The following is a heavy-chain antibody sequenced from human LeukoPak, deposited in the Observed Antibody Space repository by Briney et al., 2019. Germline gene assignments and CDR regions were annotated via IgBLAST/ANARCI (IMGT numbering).Heavy chain of an antibody. CDR3: ARDRVIDY. J-gene: IGHJ4*02. CDR1: GFTFXSXA. V-gene: IGHV3-23*01. CDR2: ISGSSGAT. Sequence: SGGSXXLSCAASGFTFXSXAMTXVXQXXGKGLEWVSAISGSSGATYYADSVKGRFTISRDNSKNTLYLQMNSLRAEDTAVYYCARDRVIDYWGQGTLVTVSS.